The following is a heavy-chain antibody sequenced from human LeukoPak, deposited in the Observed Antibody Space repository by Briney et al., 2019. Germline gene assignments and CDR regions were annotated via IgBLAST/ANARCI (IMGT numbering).Heavy chain of an antibody. CDR3: ASGGSAMVTFYYYYMDV. CDR1: GFTFSSYA. CDR2: ISYDGSNK. J-gene: IGHJ6*03. Sequence: GGSLRLSCAASGFTFSSYAMHWVRQAPGEGLEWVAVISYDGSNKYYADSVKGRFTISRDNSKNTLYLQMNSLRAEDTAVYYCASGGSAMVTFYYYYMDVWGKGTTVTVSS. V-gene: IGHV3-30*04. D-gene: IGHD5-18*01.